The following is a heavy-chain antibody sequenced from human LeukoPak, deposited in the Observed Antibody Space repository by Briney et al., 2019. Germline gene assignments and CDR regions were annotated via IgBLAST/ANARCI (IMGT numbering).Heavy chain of an antibody. CDR2: IWYVGSKK. CDR3: ARDGGSGLDY. Sequence: PGGSLRLSCAASGITFSSFGMHWVRQTPGKGLEWVAVIWYVGSKKLYADSVKGRFTISRDISQNTLYLQMNSLRAQDTAVYYCARDGGSGLDYWGQGTLVIVSS. V-gene: IGHV3-33*01. CDR1: GITFSSFG. J-gene: IGHJ4*02. D-gene: IGHD3-22*01.